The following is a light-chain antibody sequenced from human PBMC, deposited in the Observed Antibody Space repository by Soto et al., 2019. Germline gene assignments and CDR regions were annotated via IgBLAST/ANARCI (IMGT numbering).Light chain of an antibody. Sequence: DIQMTQSPSTLSASVGDRVTITCRASQSISSWLAWYQQKPGKAPKLLIYKASSLEGGVPSRFSGSGSGTEFTLTISSLQPDDFATYYCQHFETFGQGTKVEVK. CDR1: QSISSW. CDR3: QHFET. V-gene: IGKV1-5*03. CDR2: KAS. J-gene: IGKJ1*01.